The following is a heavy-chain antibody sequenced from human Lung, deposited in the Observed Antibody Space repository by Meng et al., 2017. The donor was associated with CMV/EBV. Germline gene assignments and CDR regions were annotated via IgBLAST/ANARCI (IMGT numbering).Heavy chain of an antibody. CDR1: GFNFDAYA. Sequence: GGSLRLSCAASGFNFDAYAMHWVRQAPGKGLEWVSGISWNSGTGGYAASVKGRFTISRDNDKNVLYLQMNSLRPEDTALYYCARVGLARDVWGQGTTVTVSS. CDR2: ISWNSGTG. V-gene: IGHV3-9*01. CDR3: ARVGLARDV. J-gene: IGHJ6*02.